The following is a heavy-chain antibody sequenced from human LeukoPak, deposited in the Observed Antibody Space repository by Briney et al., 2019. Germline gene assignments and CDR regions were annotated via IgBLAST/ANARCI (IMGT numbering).Heavy chain of an antibody. Sequence: PSETLSLTCTVSGGSISSYYWSWIRQPPGKGLEWIGYIYYSGSTNYNPSLKSRVTISVDTSKNQFSLKLSSVTAADTAVYYCARHSRGRRDGYNYYYFDYWGQETLVTDSS. CDR2: IYYSGST. D-gene: IGHD5-24*01. CDR1: GGSISSYY. V-gene: IGHV4-59*08. CDR3: ARHSRGRRDGYNYYYFDY. J-gene: IGHJ4*02.